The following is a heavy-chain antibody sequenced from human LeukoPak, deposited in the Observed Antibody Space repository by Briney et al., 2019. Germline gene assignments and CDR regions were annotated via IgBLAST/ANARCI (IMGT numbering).Heavy chain of an antibody. CDR3: ARDQVSSSWFGYFDY. Sequence: PGGSLRLSCAASGFTFSSYAMHWVRQAPGKGLEWVAVISYDGSNKYYADSVKGRFTISRDNSKNTLYLQMNSLRAEDTAVYYCARDQVSSSWFGYFDYWGQGTLVTVSS. V-gene: IGHV3-30*04. J-gene: IGHJ4*02. D-gene: IGHD6-13*01. CDR2: ISYDGSNK. CDR1: GFTFSSYA.